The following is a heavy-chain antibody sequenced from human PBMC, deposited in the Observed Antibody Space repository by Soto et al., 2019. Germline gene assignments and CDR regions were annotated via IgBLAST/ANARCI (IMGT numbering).Heavy chain of an antibody. Sequence: QVQLQESGPGLVKPSQTLSLTCTVSGGSISSGGYYWSWIRQHPGKGLEWIGYIYYSGSTYYNPSLKSRVTISVDTSKNQFSLKLSSVTAADTAVYYCARGRYCSSTSSYAEAAGDAFDIWGQGTMVTVSS. J-gene: IGHJ3*02. D-gene: IGHD2-2*01. CDR3: ARGRYCSSTSSYAEAAGDAFDI. V-gene: IGHV4-31*03. CDR2: IYYSGST. CDR1: GGSISSGGYY.